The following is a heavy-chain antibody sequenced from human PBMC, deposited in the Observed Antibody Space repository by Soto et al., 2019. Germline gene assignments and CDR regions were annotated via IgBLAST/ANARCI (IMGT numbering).Heavy chain of an antibody. J-gene: IGHJ4*02. CDR1: GDSISSSNC. D-gene: IGHD1-26*01. Sequence: SETLSLTCTVSGDSISSSNCWGWIRQPPGKGLEWIGYIYYSGTTYYNPSLKSRVTMSVDTSKNQFSLKLTSVTAVDTAAYYCAKREIQGPIDSWGQGTLLTVSS. CDR2: IYYSGTT. V-gene: IGHV4-28*01. CDR3: AKREIQGPIDS.